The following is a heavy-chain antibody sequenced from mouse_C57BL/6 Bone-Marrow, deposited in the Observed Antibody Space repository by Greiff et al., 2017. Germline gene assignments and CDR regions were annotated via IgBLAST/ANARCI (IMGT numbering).Heavy chain of an antibody. CDR1: GYTFTDYN. CDR2: INPNNGGT. J-gene: IGHJ1*03. V-gene: IGHV1-22*01. Sequence: EVKLMESGPELVKPGASVKMSCKASGYTFTDYNMHWVKQSHGKSLEWIGYINPNNGGTSYNQKFKGKATLTVNKSSSTAYMELRSLTSEDSAVYYCANWDYWYFDVWGTGTTVTVSS. D-gene: IGHD4-1*02. CDR3: ANWDYWYFDV.